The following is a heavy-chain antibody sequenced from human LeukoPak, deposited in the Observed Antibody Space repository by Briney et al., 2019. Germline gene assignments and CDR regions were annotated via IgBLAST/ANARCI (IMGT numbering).Heavy chain of an antibody. CDR1: GFTVTSTY. CDR3: ARAGQWLGQYYFDY. D-gene: IGHD6-19*01. CDR2: IYSGGST. Sequence: GGSLRLSCAASGFTVTSTYMSWVRQAPGKGLGWVSVIYSGGSTYYADSVTGRFTISTDNSNNTLYLQMNSLRAEDTSVYYCARAGQWLGQYYFDYWGQGTLVTVSA. J-gene: IGHJ4*02. V-gene: IGHV3-53*01.